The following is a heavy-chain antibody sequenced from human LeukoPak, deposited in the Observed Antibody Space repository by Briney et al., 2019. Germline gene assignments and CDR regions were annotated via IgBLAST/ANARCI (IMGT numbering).Heavy chain of an antibody. CDR2: IWYDGSNK. Sequence: GRSLGLSCAASGFTFSSYGMHWVRQAPGKGLEWVAVIWYDGSNKYYADSVKGRFTISRDNSKNTLYLQMNSLRAEDTAVYYCARDLLVRGVIIIYGMDVWGQGTTVTVSS. CDR1: GFTFSSYG. D-gene: IGHD3-10*01. J-gene: IGHJ6*02. V-gene: IGHV3-33*01. CDR3: ARDLLVRGVIIIYGMDV.